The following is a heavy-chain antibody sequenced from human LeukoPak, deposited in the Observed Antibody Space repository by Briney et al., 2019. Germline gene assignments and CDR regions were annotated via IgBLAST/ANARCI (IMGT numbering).Heavy chain of an antibody. V-gene: IGHV3-23*01. CDR3: AKGHGYSYGRYYFDY. J-gene: IGHJ4*02. CDR2: ITASGGNT. CDR1: GFTFSSYA. D-gene: IGHD5-18*01. Sequence: GGSLRLSCAASGFTFSSYAMGWVRQAPGKWLEWVSAITASGGNTYYADSVKARFTISRDNSKNTLYLQVNSLRAEDTAVYSCAKGHGYSYGRYYFDYWGQGTLVTVSS.